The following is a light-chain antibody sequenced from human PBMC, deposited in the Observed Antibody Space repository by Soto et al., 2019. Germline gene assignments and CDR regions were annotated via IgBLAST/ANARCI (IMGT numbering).Light chain of an antibody. CDR2: DAS. Sequence: EIVLTQSPATLSLSPGERATLSCRASQSVSSSLAWYQQKPGQAPRLLIYDASNRATGIPARFSGSGSGTDFTPTISSLEPEDFGVYYCQQRSSWPITFGGGTKVEIK. CDR1: QSVSSS. CDR3: QQRSSWPIT. V-gene: IGKV3-11*01. J-gene: IGKJ4*01.